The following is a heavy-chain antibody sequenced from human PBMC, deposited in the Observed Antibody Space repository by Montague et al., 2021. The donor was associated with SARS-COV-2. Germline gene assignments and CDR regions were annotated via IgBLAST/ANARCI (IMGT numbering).Heavy chain of an antibody. CDR2: INSDGSST. Sequence: SLRLSCVASGFTFSSYWMHWVRQAPGKGLVWVSRINSDGSSTSYADSVKGRFTISRDNAKNTLYLQMNSLRAEDTAVYYCALITGTTPLFDYWGQGTLVTVSS. J-gene: IGHJ4*02. V-gene: IGHV3-74*01. CDR3: ALITGTTPLFDY. D-gene: IGHD1-20*01. CDR1: GFTFSSYW.